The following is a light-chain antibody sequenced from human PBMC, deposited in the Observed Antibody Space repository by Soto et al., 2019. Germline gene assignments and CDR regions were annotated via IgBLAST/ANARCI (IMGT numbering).Light chain of an antibody. CDR1: ISNIGRGYD. J-gene: IGLJ3*02. CDR3: QTFDSCLTISWV. V-gene: IGLV1-40*01. CDR2: CDS. Sequence: QSVLTQPPSVSGAPGQRVTISCTGSISNIGRGYDVHWYQQLPGSAPRLLLSCDSNRPSGVPDRFSGSRSGTSASLAITGLQAEDEGDYYCQTFDSCLTISWVFGGGTKLTVL.